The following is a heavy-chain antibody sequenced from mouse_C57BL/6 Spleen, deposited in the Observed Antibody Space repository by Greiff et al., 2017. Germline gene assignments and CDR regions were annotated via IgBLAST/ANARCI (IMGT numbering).Heavy chain of an antibody. CDR3: ASACSWFAY. V-gene: IGHV1-55*01. J-gene: IGHJ3*01. CDR1: GYTFTSYW. CDR2: IYPGSGST. Sequence: QVQLQQPGAELVKPGASVKMSCKASGYTFTSYWITWVKQRPGQGLEWIGDIYPGSGSTNYNEKFKSKATLTVDPSSSTANMQLSSLTSEDSAVYSCASACSWFAYWGQGTLVTVSA.